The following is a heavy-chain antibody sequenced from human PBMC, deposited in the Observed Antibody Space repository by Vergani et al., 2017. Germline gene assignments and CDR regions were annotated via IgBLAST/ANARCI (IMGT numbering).Heavy chain of an antibody. CDR1: GGSISSGSYY. Sequence: QVQLQESGPGLVKPSQTLSLTCTVSGGSISSGSYYWSWIRQPAGKGLEWIGRIYTSGSTNYNPSLKSRVTISVDTSKNQFSRKLSSVTAADTAVYYCASIRRDYGDYDWGQGTLVTVSS. CDR3: ASIRRDYGDYD. J-gene: IGHJ4*02. V-gene: IGHV4-61*02. CDR2: IYTSGST. D-gene: IGHD4-17*01.